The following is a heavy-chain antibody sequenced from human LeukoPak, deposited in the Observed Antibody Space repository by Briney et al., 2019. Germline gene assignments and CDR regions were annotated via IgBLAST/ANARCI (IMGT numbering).Heavy chain of an antibody. J-gene: IGHJ4*02. CDR2: ISAYNGNT. CDR3: ARGSSSSWYGWDY. D-gene: IGHD6-13*01. Sequence: ASVTVSCKTSGYTFTNYGINWVRQAPGQGLEWMGWISAYNGNTNYAQKLQGRVTMTTDTSTSTAYMELRSLRSEDTAVYYCARGSSSSWYGWDYWGQGTLVTVSS. CDR1: GYTFTNYG. V-gene: IGHV1-18*01.